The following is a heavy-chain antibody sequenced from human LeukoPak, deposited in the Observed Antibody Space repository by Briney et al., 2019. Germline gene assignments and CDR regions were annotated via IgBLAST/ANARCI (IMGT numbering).Heavy chain of an antibody. J-gene: IGHJ5*02. D-gene: IGHD2-2*01. CDR3: ARASSNIVVEPTAPLGFDP. CDR1: GDSISRGDYY. Sequence: SETLSLTCTVSGDSISRGDYYWGWIRQPPGKGLEWIGHIYYSGSAFSNASLKRRLSISVDTSKNQFSLKLTSVTAADTAVYYCARASSNIVVEPTAPLGFDPWGQGTLVTVSS. V-gene: IGHV4-30-4*08. CDR2: IYYSGSA.